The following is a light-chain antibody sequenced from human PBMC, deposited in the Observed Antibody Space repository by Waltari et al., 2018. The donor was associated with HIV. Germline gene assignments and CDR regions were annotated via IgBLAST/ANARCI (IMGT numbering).Light chain of an antibody. CDR3: TSQTDRGTFV. CDR2: QVR. V-gene: IGLV2-14*01. Sequence: WYQQHPGKVPKLMIYQVRNRPSGISDRFSGSKSGNTASLIISGLQAEDEADYYCTSQTDRGTFVFGPGTKVTVL. J-gene: IGLJ1*01.